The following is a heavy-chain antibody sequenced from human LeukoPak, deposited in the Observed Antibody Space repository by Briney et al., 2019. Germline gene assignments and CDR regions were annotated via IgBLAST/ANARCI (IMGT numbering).Heavy chain of an antibody. V-gene: IGHV3-9*01. CDR3: DKGMIVVGSGWYDIDN. J-gene: IGHJ4*02. CDR1: GFTFNNYS. D-gene: IGHD6-19*01. Sequence: SLTLSCAASGFTFNNYSMHWVRQPPGKGLEWLSFFTWNSGTIVYADSVKGRFTISRENAKNSMYLQMNSLRAEDTAMYYCDKGMIVVGSGWYDIDNWGQGTLVIVSS. CDR2: FTWNSGTI.